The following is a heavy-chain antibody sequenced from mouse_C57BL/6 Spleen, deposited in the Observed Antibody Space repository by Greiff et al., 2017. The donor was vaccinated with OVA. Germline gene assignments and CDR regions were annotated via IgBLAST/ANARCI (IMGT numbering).Heavy chain of an antibody. CDR3: ARGGDYDGFAY. J-gene: IGHJ3*01. Sequence: EVKLMESGPGLVKPSQSLSLTCSVTGYSITSGYYWHWIRQFPGNKLEWMGYISYDGSNNYNPSLKNRISITRDTSKNQFFLKLNSVTTEDTATYYCARGGDYDGFAYWGQGTLVTVSA. CDR2: ISYDGSN. V-gene: IGHV3-6*01. D-gene: IGHD2-4*01. CDR1: GYSITSGYY.